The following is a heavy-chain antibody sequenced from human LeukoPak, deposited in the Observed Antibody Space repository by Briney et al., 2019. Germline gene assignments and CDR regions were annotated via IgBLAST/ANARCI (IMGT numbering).Heavy chain of an antibody. CDR2: INPNSGGT. CDR3: ARDGSVTRYCSSTSCYLGY. Sequence: ASVKVSCKASGYIFTSYYMHWVRQAPGQGLEWMGWINPNSGGTNYAQKFQGRVTMTRDTSISTAYMELSRLRSDDTAVYYCARDGSVTRYCSSTSCYLGYWGQGTLVTVSS. J-gene: IGHJ4*02. CDR1: GYIFTSYY. D-gene: IGHD2-2*01. V-gene: IGHV1-2*02.